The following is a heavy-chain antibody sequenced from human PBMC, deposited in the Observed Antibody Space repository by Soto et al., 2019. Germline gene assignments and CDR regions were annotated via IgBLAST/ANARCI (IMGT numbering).Heavy chain of an antibody. CDR2: ISYDGSNK. V-gene: IGHV3-30-3*01. CDR3: ARDRSLDI. CDR1: GFTVSSYA. Sequence: QVQLVESGGGVVQPGRSLRLSCAASGFTVSSYAMHWVRQAPGKGLEWVAVISYDGSNKYYADSVKGRFTISRDNSKNTLYLQMNSLRAEDTAVYYCARDRSLDIWGQGTVVTVSS. J-gene: IGHJ3*02.